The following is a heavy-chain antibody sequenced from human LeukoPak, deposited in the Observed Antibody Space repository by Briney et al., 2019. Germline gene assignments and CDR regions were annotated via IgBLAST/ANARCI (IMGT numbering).Heavy chain of an antibody. CDR1: GYNFPSYW. CDR2: IYPGDSDT. J-gene: IGHJ4*02. CDR3: ARASTLDY. V-gene: IGHV5-51*01. Sequence: GESLKISCKGSGYNFPSYWIGWVRQLPGKGLEWVGIIYPGDSDTRYSPSFQGQVTISVDRSITTAYLQWSSLRASDTAIYNCARASTLDYWGQGTLVTVPS. D-gene: IGHD1-1*01.